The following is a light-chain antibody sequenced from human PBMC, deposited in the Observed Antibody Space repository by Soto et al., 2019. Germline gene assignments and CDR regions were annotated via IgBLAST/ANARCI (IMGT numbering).Light chain of an antibody. Sequence: AIQFTHSPSSRSASVVGRVTRTFLASQGISSALAWYQQKPGKAPKLLIYDASSLESGVPSRFSGSGSGTEFTLTISSLQPDDFATYYCQKYKSHSRTLGQGNKGDIK. CDR3: QKYKSHSRT. CDR1: QGISSA. V-gene: IGKV1-13*02. J-gene: IGKJ1*01. CDR2: DAS.